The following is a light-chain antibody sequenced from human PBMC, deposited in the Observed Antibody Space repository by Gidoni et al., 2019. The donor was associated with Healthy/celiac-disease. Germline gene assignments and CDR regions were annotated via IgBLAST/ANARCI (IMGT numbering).Light chain of an antibody. J-gene: IGKJ1*01. CDR2: AAS. CDR3: LQVYNYPWT. CDR1: QGIRND. Sequence: AIQLTQSPSSLSASVGDRVTITCRASQGIRNDLGWYQQKPGKAPKLLIYAASSLQSGVPSRFSGSGSGTDFTLTISSRQPEDFATYYCLQVYNYPWTFXQXTKVEIK. V-gene: IGKV1-6*01.